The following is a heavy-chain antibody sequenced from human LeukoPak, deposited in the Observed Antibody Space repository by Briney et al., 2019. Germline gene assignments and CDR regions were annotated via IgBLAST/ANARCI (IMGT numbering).Heavy chain of an antibody. CDR1: GGSFSGYY. J-gene: IGHJ5*02. D-gene: IGHD2-15*01. CDR2: INHSGRT. Sequence: SETLSLTCAVSGGSFSGYYWTWIRQPPGKGLEWIGEINHSGRTNYNPSLKSRVIISVDTSKNQFSLKLNSVPAADTAVYYCARPLGYCSDSRCPQSWFDPWGQGTLVTVSS. CDR3: ARPLGYCSDSRCPQSWFDP. V-gene: IGHV4-34*01.